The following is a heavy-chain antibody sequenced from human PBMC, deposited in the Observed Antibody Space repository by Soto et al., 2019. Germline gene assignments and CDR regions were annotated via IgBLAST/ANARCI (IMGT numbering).Heavy chain of an antibody. D-gene: IGHD5-18*01. V-gene: IGHV4-30-4*01. CDR3: ARVDGGYIYGYYFDY. CDR1: GGSISSGDFY. J-gene: IGHJ4*02. Sequence: PSETLSLTCTVSGGSISSGDFYWNWILQPPGKGLEWIGYIYYSGTTYYNPSLKSRVIISVDTSRIQFSLKLTSVTAADTAVYYCARVDGGYIYGYYFDYWGQGTLVTVSS. CDR2: IYYSGTT.